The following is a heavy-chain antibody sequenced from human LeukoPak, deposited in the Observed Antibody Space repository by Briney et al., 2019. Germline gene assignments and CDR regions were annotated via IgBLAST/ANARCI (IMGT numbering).Heavy chain of an antibody. Sequence: GGSLRLTCAASGFILSDYWMHWVRQGPGGGLVHVSRIESDGSRTTYADSVKGRFTVSRDDAKNTMYLQMNSLRAEDTAVYYCARGGHKLDIEATRYYYGVDDWGQGTTVTVSS. D-gene: IGHD5-12*01. CDR1: GFILSDYW. CDR2: IESDGSRT. CDR3: ARGGHKLDIEATRYYYGVDD. J-gene: IGHJ6*02. V-gene: IGHV3-74*03.